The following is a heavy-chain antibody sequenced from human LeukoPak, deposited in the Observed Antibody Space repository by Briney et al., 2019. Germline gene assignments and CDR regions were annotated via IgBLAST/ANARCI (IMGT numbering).Heavy chain of an antibody. Sequence: ASVKVSCKASGYTFTGYYMHWVRQAPGQGLEWMGIINPSGGSTRYEQKFQGRVTMTRDTSTSTVYMELSSLRSEDTAVYYCASAHCSGGSCYFSYLQHWGQGTLVTVSS. CDR3: ASAHCSGGSCYFSYLQH. D-gene: IGHD2-15*01. CDR1: GYTFTGYY. CDR2: INPSGGST. J-gene: IGHJ1*01. V-gene: IGHV1-46*01.